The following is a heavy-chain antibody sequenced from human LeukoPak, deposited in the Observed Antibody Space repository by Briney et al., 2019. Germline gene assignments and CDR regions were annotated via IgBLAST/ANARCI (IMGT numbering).Heavy chain of an antibody. V-gene: IGHV4-4*02. Sequence: SETLSLTCAVSGGSISSSNWWSWVRQPPGKGLEWMGEIYHSGSTNYNPSLKSRVTISVDKSKNQFSLKLSSVTAADTAVYYCASQYCSRTSCYNRYFDLWGRGTLVTVSS. D-gene: IGHD2-2*02. J-gene: IGHJ2*01. CDR1: GGSISSSNW. CDR3: ASQYCSRTSCYNRYFDL. CDR2: IYHSGST.